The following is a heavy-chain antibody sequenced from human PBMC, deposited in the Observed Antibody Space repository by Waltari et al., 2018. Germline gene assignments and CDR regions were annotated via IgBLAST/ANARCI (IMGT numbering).Heavy chain of an antibody. CDR1: GYTFINYD. J-gene: IGHJ3*01. D-gene: IGHD3-22*01. Sequence: QVQLVQSGAEVKKPGASVRVSCKASGYTFINYDINWVRQAPGQGLEWMGWQNPKLAMRGYAQKFQGRVSMTSDASSRTAYMELSGLTPDDTAVYYCARDYDTSTLYVENAFDVWGQGTVVTVSS. CDR3: ARDYDTSTLYVENAFDV. CDR2: QNPKLAMR. V-gene: IGHV1-8*02.